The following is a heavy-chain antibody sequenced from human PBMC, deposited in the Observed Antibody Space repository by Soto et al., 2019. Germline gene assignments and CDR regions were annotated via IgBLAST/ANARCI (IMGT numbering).Heavy chain of an antibody. CDR1: GFTFSSYG. V-gene: IGHV3-33*01. J-gene: IGHJ4*02. CDR2: IWYDGSNK. CDR3: ARDSTVTARDFHY. D-gene: IGHD4-4*01. Sequence: GESLKISCAASGFTFSSYGMHWVRQAPGKGLEWVAVIWYDGSNKYYADSVKGRFTISRDNSKNTLYLQMNSLRAEDTAVYYCARDSTVTARDFHYWGQGTLVTVSS.